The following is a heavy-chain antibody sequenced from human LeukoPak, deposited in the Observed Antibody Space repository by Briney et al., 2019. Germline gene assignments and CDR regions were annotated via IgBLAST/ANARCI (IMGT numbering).Heavy chain of an antibody. CDR3: APWYDDILTGMLV. CDR2: ISHDGSNK. J-gene: IGHJ4*02. D-gene: IGHD3-9*01. Sequence: GGSLRLTCAASGLTFSSYGMHWVRQAPGKGLEWVAVISHDGSNKYYADSVKGRFTISRDNAKNSLYLQMNSLRAEDTAVYYCAPWYDDILTGMLVWGQGTLVTVSS. V-gene: IGHV3-30*03. CDR1: GLTFSSYG.